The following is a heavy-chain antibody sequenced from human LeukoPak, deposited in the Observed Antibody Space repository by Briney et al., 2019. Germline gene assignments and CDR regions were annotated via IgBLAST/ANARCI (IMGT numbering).Heavy chain of an antibody. Sequence: SETLSLTCSVSGVSISSSADYWGWIRQPPGKGLEWIGNIYYSGRTYYNPSLESRITISVDTSKNQFSLKLNSVTAADTAIYYCARQLYRGSYPSWGQGALVTVSS. CDR2: IYYSGRT. J-gene: IGHJ5*02. V-gene: IGHV4-39*01. CDR3: ARQLYRGSYPS. D-gene: IGHD1-26*01. CDR1: GVSISSSADY.